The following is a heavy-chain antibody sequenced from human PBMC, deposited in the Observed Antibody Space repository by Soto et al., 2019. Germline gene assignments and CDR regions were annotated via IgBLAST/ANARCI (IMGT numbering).Heavy chain of an antibody. CDR3: ARETGLLLDY. D-gene: IGHD2-21*02. CDR2: VSYDGSHK. Sequence: QVQLVESGGGVVQPGRSLTLSCAASGFTFRSHAMHWVRQAPGKGLEWVGVVSYDGSHKFYADSVEGRFTISRDNSKNMVYLQVNSPATEDTAVYYCARETGLLLDYWGQGTPVTVSS. V-gene: IGHV3-30*01. CDR1: GFTFRSHA. J-gene: IGHJ4*02.